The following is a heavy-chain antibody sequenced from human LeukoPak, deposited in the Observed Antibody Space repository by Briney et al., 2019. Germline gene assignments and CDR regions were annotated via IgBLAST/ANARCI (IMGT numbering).Heavy chain of an antibody. CDR3: ARGFYSPAY. D-gene: IGHD4-11*01. CDR1: GGSISSDY. J-gene: IGHJ4*02. CDR2: IYYSGRT. Sequence: SEALSLTCTVSGGSISSDYWSWIRQPPGKGLEWVGYIYYSGRTFYNPSLKSRVTMSVDTSKNQFSLKLSSVTAADTAIYYCARGFYSPAYWGQGTLVTVSS. V-gene: IGHV4-59*01.